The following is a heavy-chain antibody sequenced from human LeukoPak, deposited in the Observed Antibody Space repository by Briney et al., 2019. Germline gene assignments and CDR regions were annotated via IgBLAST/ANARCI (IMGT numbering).Heavy chain of an antibody. D-gene: IGHD3-3*01. J-gene: IGHJ4*02. CDR1: GGSISSSSYY. CDR2: IYYSGST. V-gene: IGHV4-39*01. CDR3: ARRQVHLEWLFDY. Sequence: SETLSLTCTVSGGSISSSSYYWGWIRQPPGKGLEWIGSIYYSGSTYYNPSLKSRVTISVDTSKNQFSLKLSSVTAADTAVYYCARRQVHLEWLFDYWGQGTLVTVSS.